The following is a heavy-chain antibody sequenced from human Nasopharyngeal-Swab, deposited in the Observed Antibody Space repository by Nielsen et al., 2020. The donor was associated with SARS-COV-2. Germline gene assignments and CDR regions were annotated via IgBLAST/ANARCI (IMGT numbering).Heavy chain of an antibody. CDR3: AKQYYYDSSGYDPRSYYFDY. V-gene: IGHV4-39*01. J-gene: IGHJ4*02. CDR2: IYYSGST. Sequence: SETLSFTCTVSGGSISSSSYYWGWIRQPPGKGLEWIGSIYYSGSTYYNPSLKSRVTISVDTSKNQFSLKLSSVTAADTAVYYCAKQYYYDSSGYDPRSYYFDYWGQGTLVTVSS. D-gene: IGHD3-22*01. CDR1: GGSISSSSYY.